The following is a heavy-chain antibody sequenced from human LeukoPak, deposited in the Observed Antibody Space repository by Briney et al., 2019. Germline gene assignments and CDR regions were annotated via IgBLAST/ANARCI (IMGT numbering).Heavy chain of an antibody. Sequence: AGGSLRLSCAASGFTFSSYGMHWVRQAPGKGLEWVAVTSYDGSNTYYADSVKGRFTISRDNSKNMLYLQMNSLRAEDTAVYYCAKPYYYGSRSYMDYWGQGTLVTVSS. V-gene: IGHV3-30*18. J-gene: IGHJ4*02. CDR1: GFTFSSYG. CDR3: AKPYYYGSRSYMDY. CDR2: TSYDGSNT. D-gene: IGHD3-10*01.